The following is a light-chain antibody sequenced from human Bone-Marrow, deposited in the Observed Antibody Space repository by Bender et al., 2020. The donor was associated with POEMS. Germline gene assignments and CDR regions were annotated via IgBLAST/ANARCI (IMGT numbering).Light chain of an antibody. CDR1: SGSVTTTHN. CDR2: MTN. CDR3: LLDVGHGLYV. V-gene: IGLV8-61*01. Sequence: QTVVTQEPSFSVSPGGTVTLTCGLSSGSVTTTHNPSWYQQTPGLTPRTLISMTNIRSPGVPDRFSGSILGNKAALTITGAQADDESDYYCLLDVGHGLYVFGSGTKVTIL. J-gene: IGLJ1*01.